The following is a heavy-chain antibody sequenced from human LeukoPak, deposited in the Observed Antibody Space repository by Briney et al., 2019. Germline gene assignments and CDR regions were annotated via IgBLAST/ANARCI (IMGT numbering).Heavy chain of an antibody. CDR1: GGSFSGYY. CDR3: ARRVWGGKVTTRVFDY. D-gene: IGHD4-17*01. Sequence: SETLSLTCAVYGGSFSGYYWSWIRQPPGNGLEWIGEINHSESANYNPSLKSRVTISVDTSKNQFSLKLSSVTAADTGVYDCARRVWGGKVTTRVFDYWGQGTLVTVSS. CDR2: INHSESA. V-gene: IGHV4-34*01. J-gene: IGHJ4*02.